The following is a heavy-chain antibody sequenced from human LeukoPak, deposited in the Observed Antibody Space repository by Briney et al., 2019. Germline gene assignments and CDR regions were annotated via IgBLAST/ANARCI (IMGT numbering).Heavy chain of an antibody. V-gene: IGHV3-7*01. CDR1: GFTFSNSW. CDR3: AIWSAEFNH. J-gene: IGHJ5*02. D-gene: IGHD3-10*01. CDR2: TNERGSDK. Sequence: GGSLRLSCAASGFTFSNSWTSWLRQAPGKGLEWVAHTNERGSDKYYVDSEKGRFTISRDNVKNSLYLQMNSLRAEDTAVYYCAIWSAEFNHWGQGTLVTVSS.